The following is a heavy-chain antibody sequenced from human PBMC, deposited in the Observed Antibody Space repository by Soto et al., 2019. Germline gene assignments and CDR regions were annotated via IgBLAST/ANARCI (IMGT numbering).Heavy chain of an antibody. V-gene: IGHV3-30*18. CDR2: ISYDGSNK. CDR3: SKGEDVVVVAAPIDY. J-gene: IGHJ4*02. CDR1: GFTFSSYG. D-gene: IGHD2-15*01. Sequence: QVQLVESGGGVVQPGRSLRLSCAASGFTFSSYGMHWVRQAPGKGLEWVAVISYDGSNKYYADSVKGRFTISRDNSKNTLYLQMNSLRAEDTDVYYCSKGEDVVVVAAPIDYWGQGTLVTVSS.